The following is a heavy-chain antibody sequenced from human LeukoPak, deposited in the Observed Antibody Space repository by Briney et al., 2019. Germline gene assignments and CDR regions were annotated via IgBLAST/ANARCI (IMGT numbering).Heavy chain of an antibody. V-gene: IGHV4-59*01. CDR1: GGSFSGYY. CDR3: ARVVATIEYYYYYMDV. Sequence: SETLSLTCAVYGGSFSGYYWSWIRQPPGKGLEWIGYIYYSGSTNYNPSLKSRVTISVDTSKNQFSLKLSSVTAADTAVYYCARVVATIEYYYYYMDVWGKGTTVAVSS. CDR2: IYYSGST. D-gene: IGHD5-24*01. J-gene: IGHJ6*03.